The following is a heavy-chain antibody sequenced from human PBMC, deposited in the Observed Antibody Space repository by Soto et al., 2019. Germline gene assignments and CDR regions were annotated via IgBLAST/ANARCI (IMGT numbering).Heavy chain of an antibody. CDR3: ARDLKNDSGDYIVLDAFDV. Sequence: QVQLQESGPGLVKPSQTLSLTCTVTGGSINGGNYYWSWIRQPPGKGLEWIGYISDSGNTFYTPSFASRLTVSLDTSQNYFTLELTSVTAADTAIYYCARDLKNDSGDYIVLDAFDVWGHGTMVTVSS. V-gene: IGHV4-31*03. J-gene: IGHJ3*01. CDR2: ISDSGNT. D-gene: IGHD4-17*01. CDR1: GGSINGGNYY.